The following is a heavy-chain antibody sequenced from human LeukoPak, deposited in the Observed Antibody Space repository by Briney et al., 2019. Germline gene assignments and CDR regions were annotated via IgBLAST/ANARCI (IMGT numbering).Heavy chain of an antibody. CDR2: ISGSGGST. CDR1: GFTFSSCD. V-gene: IGHV3-23*01. D-gene: IGHD6-19*01. CDR3: AKGSYSSGWYESDY. J-gene: IGHJ4*02. Sequence: GGSLRLSCAASGFTFSSCDMTWVRQAPGKGLEGVSGISGSGGSTYYADSVKGRFTISRDNSKNTLYLQMNSLRAEDTAVYYCAKGSYSSGWYESDYWGQGTLVTVSS.